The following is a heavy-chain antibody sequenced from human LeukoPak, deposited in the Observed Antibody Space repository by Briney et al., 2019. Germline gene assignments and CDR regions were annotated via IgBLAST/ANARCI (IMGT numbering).Heavy chain of an antibody. D-gene: IGHD3-22*01. V-gene: IGHV3-23*01. J-gene: IGHJ4*02. Sequence: GGSLRLSCAASRYTFSLFAMHWVSQAPGKGLEWVSAISGSGGATYHADADSAKGRFTISRDNSKNALYLEINNLRAEDTAVYYCAKDGYNYDSSGHFDYWGQGTLVTVSS. CDR1: RYTFSLFA. CDR2: ISGSGGAT. CDR3: AKDGYNYDSSGHFDY.